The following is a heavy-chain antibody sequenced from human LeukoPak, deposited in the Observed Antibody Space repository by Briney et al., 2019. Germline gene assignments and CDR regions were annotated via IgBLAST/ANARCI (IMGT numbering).Heavy chain of an antibody. CDR3: AREWDSKKKGIDY. J-gene: IGHJ4*02. D-gene: IGHD1-26*01. CDR1: GFTFSSYG. CDR2: IWYDGSNK. Sequence: PGGSLRLSCAASGFTFSSYGMHWVGQAPGKGLEWVAVIWYDGSNKYYADSVKGRFTISRDNSKNTLYLQMNSLRAEDTAVYYCAREWDSKKKGIDYWGQGTLVTVSS. V-gene: IGHV3-33*01.